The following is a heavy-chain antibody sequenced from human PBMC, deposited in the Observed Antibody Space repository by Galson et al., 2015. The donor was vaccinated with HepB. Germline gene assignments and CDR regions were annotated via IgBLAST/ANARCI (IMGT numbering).Heavy chain of an antibody. D-gene: IGHD2-21*02. CDR3: ARDSLEGDPPYYFDY. V-gene: IGHV1-69*13. J-gene: IGHJ4*02. CDR2: IIPIFGTA. Sequence: SVKVSCKASGGTFSSYAISWVRQAPGQGLEWMGGIIPIFGTANYAQKFQGRVTITADESTSTAYMELSSLRSEDTAVYYCARDSLEGDPPYYFDYWGQGTLVTVSS. CDR1: GGTFSSYA.